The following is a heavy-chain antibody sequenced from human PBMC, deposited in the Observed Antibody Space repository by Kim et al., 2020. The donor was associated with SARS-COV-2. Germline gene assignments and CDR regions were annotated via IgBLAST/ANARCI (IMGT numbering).Heavy chain of an antibody. CDR3: AKVLWFGELGPLDY. CDR2: ISYDGSNK. CDR1: GFTFSSYG. D-gene: IGHD3-10*01. J-gene: IGHJ4*02. V-gene: IGHV3-30*18. Sequence: GGSLRLSCAASGFTFSSYGMHWVRQAPGKGLEWVAVISYDGSNKYYADSVKGRFTISRDNSKNTLYLQMNSLRAEDTAVYYCAKVLWFGELGPLDYWGQGTLVTVSS.